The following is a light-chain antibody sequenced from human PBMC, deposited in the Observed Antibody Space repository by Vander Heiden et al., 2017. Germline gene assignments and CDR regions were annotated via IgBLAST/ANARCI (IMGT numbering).Light chain of an antibody. V-gene: IGKV4-1*01. CDR3: QQYDTHPYT. J-gene: IGKJ2*01. CDR2: WAS. Sequence: DIVMTQARDTVAVSLGERAAINCKSSQNVLYSSNNKNYLAWYQQKPGQPPKLLIYWASTRESGVPDRFSGSGSGTDFTLTISSLQAEDVAVYYCQQYDTHPYTFGQGTKLEIK. CDR1: QNVLYSSNNKNY.